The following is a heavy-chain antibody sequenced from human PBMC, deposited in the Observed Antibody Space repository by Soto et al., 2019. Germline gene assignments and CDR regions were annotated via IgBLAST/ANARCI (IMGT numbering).Heavy chain of an antibody. CDR2: INPSGGST. J-gene: IGHJ4*02. D-gene: IGHD2-15*01. CDR3: ASYLLRYCSGGSCYLAY. Sequence: ASVKVSCKASGYTFTSYYMHWVRQAPGQGLEWMGIINPSGGSTSYAQKFQGRVTMTTDTSTSTAYMELRSLRSDDTAVYYCASYLLRYCSGGSCYLAYWGQGTLVTVSS. V-gene: IGHV1-46*01. CDR1: GYTFTSYY.